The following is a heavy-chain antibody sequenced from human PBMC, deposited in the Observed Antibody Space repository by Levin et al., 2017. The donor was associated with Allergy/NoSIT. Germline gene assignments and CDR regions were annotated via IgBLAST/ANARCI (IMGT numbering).Heavy chain of an antibody. D-gene: IGHD6-19*01. J-gene: IGHJ4*02. Sequence: GGSLRLSCAAPGLTFSNAWMSWVRQAPGKGLEWVGRIKSKTDGGTTDYAAPVKGSFTISRDDSKNTLYLQMNSLKTEDTAVYYCTTAVPNTVGWFKYFDYWGQGTLVTVSS. V-gene: IGHV3-15*01. CDR1: GLTFSNAW. CDR3: TTAVPNTVGWFKYFDY. CDR2: IKSKTDGGTT.